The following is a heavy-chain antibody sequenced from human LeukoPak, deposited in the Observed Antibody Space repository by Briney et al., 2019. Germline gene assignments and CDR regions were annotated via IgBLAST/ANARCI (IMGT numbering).Heavy chain of an antibody. CDR3: ANGGWYSEY. V-gene: IGHV3-7*05. J-gene: IGHJ4*02. D-gene: IGHD2-15*01. CDR1: GFTFSSNW. Sequence: PGGSLTLSCAASGFTFSSNWMTWVRQAPGKGLEWVAGMKGDGSEKKYVDSVKGRFTISRDNAKNSLYLEMNSLRAEDTAVYYCANGGWYSEYWGQGTLVTVSS. CDR2: MKGDGSEK.